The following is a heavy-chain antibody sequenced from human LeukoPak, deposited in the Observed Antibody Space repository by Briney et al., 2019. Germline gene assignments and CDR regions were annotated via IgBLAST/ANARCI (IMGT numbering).Heavy chain of an antibody. CDR2: IIPIFGTA. J-gene: IGHJ4*02. V-gene: IGHV1-69*05. D-gene: IGHD3-22*01. CDR1: GGTFSSYA. Sequence: SVKVSCKATGGTFSSYAISWVRQAPGQGLEWMGRIIPIFGTANYAQKFQGRVTITTDESTSTAYMELSSLRSEDTAVYYCARDNPRTDYDSSGYTPLVDWGQGTLVTVSS. CDR3: ARDNPRTDYDSSGYTPLVD.